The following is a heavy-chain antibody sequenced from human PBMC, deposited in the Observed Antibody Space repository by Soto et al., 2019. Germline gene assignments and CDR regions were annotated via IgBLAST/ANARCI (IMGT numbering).Heavy chain of an antibody. CDR1: GYNFASYW. D-gene: IGHD2-2*01. CDR3: ARRYCSSASCPRNYYGMDV. Sequence: HGESLKISCQGSGYNFASYWISWVRQMPGKGLEWMGRIDPIDSYTNYSPSFQGHVTISADKSISTAYLQWGSLKASDTAMYYCARRYCSSASCPRNYYGMDVWGQGTTVTVSS. CDR2: IDPIDSYT. V-gene: IGHV5-10-1*01. J-gene: IGHJ6*02.